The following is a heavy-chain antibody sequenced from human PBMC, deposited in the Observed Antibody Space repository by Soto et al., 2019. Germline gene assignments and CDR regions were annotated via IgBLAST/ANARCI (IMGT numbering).Heavy chain of an antibody. D-gene: IGHD4-17*01. V-gene: IGHV3-33*01. Sequence: QVRLVESGGGVVQPGTSLGLSCAASGFSISTYGMHWVRQAPGKGLEWMAAIWYDGSREYYADSVKGRFTISRDNSKNMVSLQMNSLRAEDTAIYYCSRYNDFDDDAHAFDIWGQGTRVTVSS. CDR3: SRYNDFDDDAHAFDI. CDR1: GFSISTYG. CDR2: IWYDGSRE. J-gene: IGHJ3*02.